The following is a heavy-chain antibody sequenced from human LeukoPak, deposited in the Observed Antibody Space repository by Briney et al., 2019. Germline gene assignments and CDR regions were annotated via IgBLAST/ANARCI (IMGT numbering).Heavy chain of an antibody. CDR1: GYSFTSYG. CDR3: ARVITMVRGVILPVSGFDY. V-gene: IGHV1-18*01. CDR2: INTYNGNT. Sequence: ASGKVSCKASGYSFTSYGISWVRQAPGQGLEWMGWINTYNGNTNYSQNVQGRVTMTTDTATSTAYMELRSLRSDDTAVYFCARVITMVRGVILPVSGFDYWGQGTLVTVP. J-gene: IGHJ4*02. D-gene: IGHD3-10*01.